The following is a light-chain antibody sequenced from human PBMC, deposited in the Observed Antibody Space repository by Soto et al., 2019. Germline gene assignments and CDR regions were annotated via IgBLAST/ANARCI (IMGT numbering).Light chain of an antibody. J-gene: IGKJ1*01. CDR3: QQANTFPLA. CDR2: DAS. V-gene: IGKV1-12*01. Sequence: DIQMTQSPSSVSASVGERVTITCRASQGIASYLVWYQQKPGKAPNLLISDASNLQSGVPSRFSGSGSGTDFTLTITSLQPEDFATYYCQQANTFPLAFGQGTKVEIK. CDR1: QGIASY.